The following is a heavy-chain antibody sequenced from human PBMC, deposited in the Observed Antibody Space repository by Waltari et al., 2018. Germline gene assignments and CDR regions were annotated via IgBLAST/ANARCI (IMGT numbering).Heavy chain of an antibody. Sequence: EVQLVQSGAEVKKPGATVKISCKASGYTFTDYYMHWVQQAPGKGLEWMGRVDPEDGERIDAEKFQGRVTITADTSTDTAYMELTSLRSEDTAVYYCATSPLRFLEWVNWFDPWGQGTLVTVSS. D-gene: IGHD3-3*01. CDR2: VDPEDGER. CDR3: ATSPLRFLEWVNWFDP. V-gene: IGHV1-69-2*01. J-gene: IGHJ5*02. CDR1: GYTFTDYY.